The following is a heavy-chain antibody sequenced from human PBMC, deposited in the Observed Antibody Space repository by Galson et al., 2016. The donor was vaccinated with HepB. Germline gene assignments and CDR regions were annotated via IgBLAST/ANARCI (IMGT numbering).Heavy chain of an antibody. CDR2: IRSKANNYAT. J-gene: IGHJ4*02. V-gene: IGHV3-73*01. CDR3: TRRKGKMYYFDY. D-gene: IGHD3-16*01. Sequence: SLRLSCAASGFTFSDSAMHWVRQASGKGLEWVGRIRSKANNYATAYAASVKGRFTISRDDSKNTAYLQMNSPKTEDTAVYYCTRRKGKMYYFDYWGQGTLVTVSS. CDR1: GFTFSDSA.